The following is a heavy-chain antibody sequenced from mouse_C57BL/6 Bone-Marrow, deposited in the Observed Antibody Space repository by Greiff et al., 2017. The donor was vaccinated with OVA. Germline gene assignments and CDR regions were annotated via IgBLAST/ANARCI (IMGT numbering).Heavy chain of an antibody. J-gene: IGHJ3*01. Sequence: VQLQESGPGLVKPSQSLSLTCSVTGYSITSGYYWNWIRQFPGNKLEWMGYISYDGSNNYNPSLKNRITITRDTSKNQFFLKLNSVTTEDTATYYCARVLHYYGSSPWFAYWGQGTLVTVSA. V-gene: IGHV3-6*01. D-gene: IGHD1-1*01. CDR1: GYSITSGYY. CDR2: ISYDGSN. CDR3: ARVLHYYGSSPWFAY.